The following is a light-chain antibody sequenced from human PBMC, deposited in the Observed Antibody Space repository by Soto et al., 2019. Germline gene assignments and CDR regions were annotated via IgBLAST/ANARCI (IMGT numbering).Light chain of an antibody. CDR3: QPYNNWPLT. CDR2: DTS. Sequence: EIVLTQSPATLSLSPGERATLSCRASQSVSSYLAWYQQKPGQTPRLLIYDTSTRATGVPTRFSGSRSGAEFTLTINSLQSEDFAVYYCQPYNNWPLTFGGGTRLEIK. CDR1: QSVSSY. V-gene: IGKV3-15*01. J-gene: IGKJ5*01.